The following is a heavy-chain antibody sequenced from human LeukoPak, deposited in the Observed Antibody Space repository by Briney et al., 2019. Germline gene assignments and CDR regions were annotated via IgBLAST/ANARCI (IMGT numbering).Heavy chain of an antibody. J-gene: IGHJ3*02. V-gene: IGHV3-74*01. CDR3: ARTTGGPASTWAFDI. Sequence: GGSLRLSCAASGFTFSTYWMHWVRQAPGKGLVWVSRISGDGSATTYADSMKGRFTVSRDNAKNTLYLQLSSLRAEDTAIHYCARTTGGPASTWAFDIWGQGTMVTVS. D-gene: IGHD6-13*01. CDR2: ISGDGSAT. CDR1: GFTFSTYW.